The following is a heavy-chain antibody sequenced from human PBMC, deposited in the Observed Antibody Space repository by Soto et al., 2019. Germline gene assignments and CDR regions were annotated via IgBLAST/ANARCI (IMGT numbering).Heavy chain of an antibody. CDR3: ARDRFYYGSSGYYYFYY. CDR2: ISSNSGTM. J-gene: IGHJ4*02. Sequence: GGSLRLSCAASGFTCSSYSMNWVRQAPGKGLEWVSYISSNSGTMYYADSVKGRFTISRDNAENSLYLQMNSLRAEDTAVDYCARDRFYYGSSGYYYFYYWGQGT. V-gene: IGHV3-48*01. D-gene: IGHD3-22*01. CDR1: GFTCSSYS.